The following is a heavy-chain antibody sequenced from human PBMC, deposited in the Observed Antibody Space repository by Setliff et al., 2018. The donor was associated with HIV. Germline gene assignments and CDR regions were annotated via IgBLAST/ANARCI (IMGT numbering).Heavy chain of an antibody. CDR2: IYYTGST. V-gene: IGHV4-39*02. Sequence: SETLSLTCSVSGDSLSSGDSYWAWIRQPPGKGLEWIGSIYYTGSTFSNPSLKSRVTISGDTTRSQFSLNLASVTAADTAIYYCARGLDVWGTYRYRNYFDYWGQGTLVTVSS. CDR3: ARGLDVWGTYRYRNYFDY. CDR1: GDSLSSGDSY. D-gene: IGHD3-16*02. J-gene: IGHJ4*02.